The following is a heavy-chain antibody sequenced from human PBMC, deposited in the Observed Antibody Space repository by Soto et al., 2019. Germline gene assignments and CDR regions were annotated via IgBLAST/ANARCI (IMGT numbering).Heavy chain of an antibody. CDR3: APAAAIPYNFDY. CDR2: ISSTSITI. V-gene: IGHV3-48*02. D-gene: IGHD2-2*02. Sequence: PGGSLRLSCAASGFTFSSYSMNWVRQAPGKGLEWVSYISSTSITIYYADSVKGRFTISRDNAKNSLYLQMNSLRDDDTAVYYCAPAAAIPYNFDYWGQGTLVTVSS. CDR1: GFTFSSYS. J-gene: IGHJ4*02.